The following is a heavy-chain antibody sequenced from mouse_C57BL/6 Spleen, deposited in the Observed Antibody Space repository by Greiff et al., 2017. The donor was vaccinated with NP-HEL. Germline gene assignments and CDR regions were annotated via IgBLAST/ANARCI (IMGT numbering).Heavy chain of an antibody. CDR3: ARRSPYYGSSYFDY. Sequence: EVKVVESGGGLVKPGGSLKLSCAASGFTFSDYGMHWVRQAPEKGLEWVAYISSGSSTIYYADTVKGRFTISRDNAKNTLFLQMTSLRSEDTAMYYCARRSPYYGSSYFDYWGQGTTLTVSS. CDR1: GFTFSDYG. J-gene: IGHJ2*01. V-gene: IGHV5-17*01. CDR2: ISSGSSTI. D-gene: IGHD1-1*01.